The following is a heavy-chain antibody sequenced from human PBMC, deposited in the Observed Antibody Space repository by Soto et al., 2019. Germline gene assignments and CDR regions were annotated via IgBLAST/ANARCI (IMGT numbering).Heavy chain of an antibody. CDR3: ARRDRSGFSYWLDT. CDR1: GGSISSGDYY. V-gene: IGHV4-31*03. CDR2: IYFSGTT. Sequence: QVQLQESGPGLVKPSQTLSLTCTVSGGSISSGDYYWSWIRQHPGKGLEWIGTIYFSGTTYYKPSLKSRVTSSVDTSKNQFSLTLSSVTAADTAVYYCARRDRSGFSYWLDTWGQGTLVTVAS. J-gene: IGHJ5*02. D-gene: IGHD3-22*01.